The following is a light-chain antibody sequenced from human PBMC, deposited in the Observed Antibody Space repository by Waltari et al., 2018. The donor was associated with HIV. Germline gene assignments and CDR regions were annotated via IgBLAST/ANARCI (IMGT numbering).Light chain of an antibody. J-gene: IGLJ2*01. Sequence: QSALTQPASVSGSPGQSITLSCTGASSDVGRYNYVSWYQHHPGKAPKRIIYDVSNRPAWVSNRFSGSKSGTTASLTISGLQAEDEADYYCSSYTSSRTVVFGGGTKLTVL. CDR1: SSDVGRYNY. CDR2: DVS. CDR3: SSYTSSRTVV. V-gene: IGLV2-14*03.